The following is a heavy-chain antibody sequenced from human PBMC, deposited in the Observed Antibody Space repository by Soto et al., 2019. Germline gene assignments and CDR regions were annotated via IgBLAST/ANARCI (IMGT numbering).Heavy chain of an antibody. CDR2: IIPIFGTA. J-gene: IGHJ4*02. V-gene: IGHV1-69*13. Sequence: RASVKVSCKASGGTFSSYAISWVRQAPGQGLEWMGGIIPIFGTANYAQKFQGRVTITADESTSTAYMELSSLKSQDTAVYYCVRDSGAKLSSSWGQGTLVTVSS. D-gene: IGHD6-13*01. CDR3: VRDSGAKLSSS. CDR1: GGTFSSYA.